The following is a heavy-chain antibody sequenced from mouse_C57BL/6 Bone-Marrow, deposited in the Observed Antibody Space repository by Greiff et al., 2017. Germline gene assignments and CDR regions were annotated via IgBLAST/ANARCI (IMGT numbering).Heavy chain of an antibody. D-gene: IGHD2-1*01. J-gene: IGHJ3*01. Sequence: VQLKESGPGLVKPSQSLSLTCSVTGYSITSGYYWNWIRQFPGNKLEWMGYISYDGSNNYNPTLKNRISITRDTSKNQFFLKLNSVTTEDTATYYCGDGNSDWFAYWGQGTLVTVSA. CDR3: GDGNSDWFAY. CDR1: GYSITSGYY. CDR2: ISYDGSN. V-gene: IGHV3-6*01.